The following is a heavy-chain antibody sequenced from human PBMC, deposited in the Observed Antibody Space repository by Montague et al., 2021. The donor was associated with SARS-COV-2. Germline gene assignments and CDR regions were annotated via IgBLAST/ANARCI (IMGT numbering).Heavy chain of an antibody. CDR2: MYSSGTT. J-gene: IGHJ4*02. CDR1: GGSISSTSFF. D-gene: IGHD6-19*01. CDR3: ARSTSGWFID. Sequence: SETLSLTCSVSGGSISSTSFFWAWIRQPPGKGLEWVGSMYSSGTTYYNPSLKSRVTISGDTSRNQLSLRLSSVTAADTAVYYCARSTSGWFIDWGQGTLVTVSS. V-gene: IGHV4-39*01.